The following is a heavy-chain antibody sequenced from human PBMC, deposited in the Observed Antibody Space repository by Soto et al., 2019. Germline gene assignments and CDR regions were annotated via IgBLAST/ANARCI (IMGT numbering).Heavy chain of an antibody. V-gene: IGHV4-34*01. CDR1: GGSFSGYY. CDR3: ARAYTGVITYYYYYMDV. Sequence: SETLSLTCAVYGGSFSGYYWSWIRQPPGKGLEWIGEINHSGSTNYNPSLKSRVTISVDTSKNQFSLKLSSVTAADTAVYYCARAYTGVITYYYYYMDVWGKGTTVTVSS. J-gene: IGHJ6*03. CDR2: INHSGST. D-gene: IGHD3-16*02.